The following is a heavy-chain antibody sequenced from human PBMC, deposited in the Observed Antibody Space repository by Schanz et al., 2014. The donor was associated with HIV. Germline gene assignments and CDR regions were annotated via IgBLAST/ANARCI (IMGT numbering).Heavy chain of an antibody. V-gene: IGHV3-33*01. CDR3: ARDDCSGGSCYSNYYYGMDV. CDR2: IWYDGTND. J-gene: IGHJ6*02. D-gene: IGHD2-15*01. Sequence: QVELVESGGGVVQPGRSLRLSCAASGFTFSSYGMHWVRQAPGTGLEWVAVIWYDGTNDHYADSVKGRFTISRDNSKNTLYLQMNSLRAEDTAVYYCARDDCSGGSCYSNYYYGMDVWGQGTTVTVSS. CDR1: GFTFSSYG.